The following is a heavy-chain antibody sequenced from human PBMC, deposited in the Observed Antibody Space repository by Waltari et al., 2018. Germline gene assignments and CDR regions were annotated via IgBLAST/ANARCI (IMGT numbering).Heavy chain of an antibody. CDR2: IYHSGST. CDR1: GGSISSGGSS. J-gene: IGHJ3*02. V-gene: IGHV4-30-2*01. Sequence: QLQLQESGSGLVKPSQTLSLTCAVSGGSISSGGSSWRWIRQPPGKGLEWIGYIYHSGSTYYNPSLKSRVTISVDRSKNQFSLKLSSVTAADTAVYYCARAIEEGAFDIWGQGTMVTVSS. CDR3: ARAIEEGAFDI.